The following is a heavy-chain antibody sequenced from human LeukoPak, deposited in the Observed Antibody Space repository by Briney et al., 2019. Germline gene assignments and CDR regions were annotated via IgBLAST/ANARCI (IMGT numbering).Heavy chain of an antibody. V-gene: IGHV3-30-3*01. J-gene: IGHJ4*02. CDR3: ARATVTRVVGATSSPDNY. CDR2: ISYDGSNK. CDR1: GFTFSSYA. D-gene: IGHD1-26*01. Sequence: GGSLRLSCAASGFTFSSYAMHWVCQAPGKGLEWVAVISYDGSNKYYADSVKGRFTISRDNSKNTLYLQMNSLRAEDTAVYYCARATVTRVVGATSSPDNYWGQGTLVTVSS.